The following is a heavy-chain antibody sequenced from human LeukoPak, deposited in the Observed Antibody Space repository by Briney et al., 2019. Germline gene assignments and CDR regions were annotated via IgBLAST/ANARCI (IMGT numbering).Heavy chain of an antibody. CDR1: GEFFSGYY. CDR2: INHSGST. Sequence: PSETLSLTCAVYGEFFSGYYWSWIRQPPGKGLEWIGEINHSGSTNYNPSLKSRVTISVDTSKNQFSLKLSSVTAADTAVYYCARGKRGYSSSWYDYWGQGTLVTVSS. CDR3: ARGKRGYSSSWYDY. V-gene: IGHV4-34*01. J-gene: IGHJ4*02. D-gene: IGHD6-13*01.